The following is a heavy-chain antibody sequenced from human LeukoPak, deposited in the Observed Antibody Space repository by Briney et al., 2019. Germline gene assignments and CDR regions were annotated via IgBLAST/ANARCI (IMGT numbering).Heavy chain of an antibody. V-gene: IGHV4-34*01. D-gene: IGHD3-3*01. J-gene: IGHJ4*02. CDR3: AKGFERNYDFWSGYYGDY. Sequence: SETLSLXCAVYGGSFSGYYWSWIRQPPGKGLEWIGEINHSGSTKYTPSLTSRVTISVDTSKNQFSLKLSSVTAADTAVYYCAKGFERNYDFWSGYYGDYWGQGTLVTVSS. CDR1: GGSFSGYY. CDR2: INHSGST.